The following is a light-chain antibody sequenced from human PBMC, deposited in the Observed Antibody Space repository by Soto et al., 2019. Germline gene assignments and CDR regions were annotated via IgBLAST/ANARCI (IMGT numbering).Light chain of an antibody. CDR2: EVS. Sequence: QSVLTQPASVSGSPGQSITISCTGTSSDIGAYNYVSWYRQHPGQAPKLMIFEVSNRPSGISNRFSGSKSGNTASLTISGLQPEDEADYYCGSYSGIYTCVFGTGTKLTVL. CDR1: SSDIGAYNY. J-gene: IGLJ1*01. CDR3: GSYSGIYTCV. V-gene: IGLV2-14*01.